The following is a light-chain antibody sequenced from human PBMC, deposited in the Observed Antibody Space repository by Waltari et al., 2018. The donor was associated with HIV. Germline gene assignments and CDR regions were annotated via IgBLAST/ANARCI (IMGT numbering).Light chain of an antibody. CDR1: SSDVGGSNY. Sequence: QSALTQPPSASGSPGQSVTLSCTGTSSDVGGSNYVSWHQQHPGKAPKLMIYDVIKRPSGVPDRCSGSKSGNTASLTVSGLQPEDEADYYCSSHAGSKVVFGGGTRLTVL. V-gene: IGLV2-8*01. J-gene: IGLJ2*01. CDR3: SSHAGSKVV. CDR2: DVI.